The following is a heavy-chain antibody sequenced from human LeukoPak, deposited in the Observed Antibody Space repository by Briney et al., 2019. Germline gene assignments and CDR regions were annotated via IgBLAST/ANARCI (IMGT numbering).Heavy chain of an antibody. Sequence: GGSLRLSCAASGFTFSDYYMNWVRQAPGKGLEWVSDISSSGSPIYYADSVKGRFTVSRDNAKNSLYLQMSSLRAEDTAVYYCARTMAFWGQGTLVAVSS. D-gene: IGHD5-24*01. V-gene: IGHV3-11*04. CDR2: ISSSGSPI. CDR1: GFTFSDYY. J-gene: IGHJ4*02. CDR3: ARTMAF.